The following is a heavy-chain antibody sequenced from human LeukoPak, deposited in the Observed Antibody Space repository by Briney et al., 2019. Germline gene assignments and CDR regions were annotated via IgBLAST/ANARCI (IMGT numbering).Heavy chain of an antibody. CDR3: ARVSISNAPDF. CDR1: GFTFTDSF. Sequence: ASVKVSCKASGFTFTDSFMHWVRQAPGQGLEWMGWINPHSGGTNFAQQFQGRVALTRDTSINTACMELSRLRSDDTAVYYCARVSISNAPDFWGQGTLVTVSS. J-gene: IGHJ4*02. CDR2: INPHSGGT. V-gene: IGHV1-2*02. D-gene: IGHD3-3*02.